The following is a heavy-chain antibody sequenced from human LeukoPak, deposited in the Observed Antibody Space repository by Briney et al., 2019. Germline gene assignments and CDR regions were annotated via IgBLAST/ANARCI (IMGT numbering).Heavy chain of an antibody. Sequence: PGGSLRLSCAGSGFPLSSNYMSWVRQAPGKGLEWVSVIYSAGSTYYADSVKGRFTISRDISKNTLFLQMNSLRAEDTAVYYCVREYYYDSSGYLQWGQGTMVTVSS. J-gene: IGHJ3*01. D-gene: IGHD3-22*01. CDR2: IYSAGST. CDR3: VREYYYDSSGYLQ. V-gene: IGHV3-53*01. CDR1: GFPLSSNY.